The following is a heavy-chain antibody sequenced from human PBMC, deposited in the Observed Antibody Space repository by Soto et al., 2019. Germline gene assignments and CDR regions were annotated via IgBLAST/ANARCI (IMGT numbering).Heavy chain of an antibody. CDR3: ARGRKVNFYGMDV. CDR2: INPHSGDT. J-gene: IGHJ6*02. CDR1: GYTFTDHY. V-gene: IGHV1-2*02. Sequence: QVQLVQSGAEVKKPGASVKVSYVASGYTFTDHYIHWVRQAPGQGLEWMGWINPHSGDTIYAQKFQGRVTLTRDTSISTAYMDLSRLRSDDTAVSYCARGRKVNFYGMDVWGQGTTVTVSS.